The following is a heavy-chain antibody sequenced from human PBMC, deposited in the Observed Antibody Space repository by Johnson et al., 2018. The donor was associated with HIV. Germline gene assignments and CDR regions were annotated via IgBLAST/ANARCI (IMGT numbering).Heavy chain of an antibody. CDR2: IRYDGSSK. CDR1: GFVFSDYV. D-gene: IGHD3-22*01. V-gene: IGHV3-30*02. CDR3: AKDVGNYWPNAFDI. J-gene: IGHJ3*02. Sequence: QVQLVESGGGVVQPGGSLTLSCVTSGFVFSDYVMHWVRQAPGKGLDWVTFIRYDGSSKHYADSVNGRFTIFRDNSKNTLYLQMNGLRAEDTAIYYCAKDVGNYWPNAFDIWGQGTMVTVSS.